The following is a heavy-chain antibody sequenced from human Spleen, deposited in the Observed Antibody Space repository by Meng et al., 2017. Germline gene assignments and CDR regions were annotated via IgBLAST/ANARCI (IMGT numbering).Heavy chain of an antibody. J-gene: IGHJ6*02. CDR1: GYTFTGYY. V-gene: IGHV1-2*06. CDR2: INPNSGGT. Sequence: ASVKVSCKASGYTFTGYYMHWVRQAPGQGLEWMGRINPNSGGTNYAQKFQGRVTMTRDTSISTAYMELSRLRSDDTAVYYCARDDYGDYEIYCGMDVWGQGTTVTVSS. CDR3: ARDDYGDYEIYCGMDV. D-gene: IGHD4-17*01.